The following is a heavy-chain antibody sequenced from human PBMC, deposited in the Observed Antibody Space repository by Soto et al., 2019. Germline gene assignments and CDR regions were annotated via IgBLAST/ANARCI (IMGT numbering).Heavy chain of an antibody. V-gene: IGHV1-2*04. CDR3: ARSPYCTNGVCHGDY. D-gene: IGHD2-8*01. J-gene: IGHJ4*02. CDR1: GYTFTGYY. CDR2: INPNSGGT. Sequence: ASVKVSCKASGYTFTGYYMHWVRQAPGQGLEWMGWINPNSGGTNYAQKFQGWVTMTRDTSISTAYMELSRLRSDDTAVYHCARSPYCTNGVCHGDYWGQGTLVTVSS.